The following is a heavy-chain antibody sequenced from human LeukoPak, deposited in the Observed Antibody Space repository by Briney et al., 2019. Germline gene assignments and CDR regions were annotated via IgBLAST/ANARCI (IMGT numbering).Heavy chain of an antibody. Sequence: SETLSLTCTVSGASIISDTYYWGWIRQPPGKGLEWIGSINYSWSTYYSPSLKSRVTMSVDTSTNQFSLKLISVTAADTALYYCARNFYASSGYYLDDFYFDFWGQGTLVTVSS. V-gene: IGHV4-39*07. CDR1: GASIISDTYY. CDR2: INYSWST. CDR3: ARNFYASSGYYLDDFYFDF. J-gene: IGHJ4*02. D-gene: IGHD3-22*01.